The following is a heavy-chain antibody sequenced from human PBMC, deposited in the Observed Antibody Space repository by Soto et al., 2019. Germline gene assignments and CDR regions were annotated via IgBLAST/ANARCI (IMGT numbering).Heavy chain of an antibody. CDR2: ISYDGSNE. Sequence: QVQLVESGGGVVQPGRSLRLSCAASGFTFSHYGMHWVRQAPGKGLEWVALISYDGSNEHYADSVKGRFTISRDNSKYTLYLQMNSLPAEDTAVYYCAKISILGYCSGGSCYGAAFDIWGQGTMVTVSS. CDR3: AKISILGYCSGGSCYGAAFDI. V-gene: IGHV3-30*18. J-gene: IGHJ3*02. CDR1: GFTFSHYG. D-gene: IGHD2-15*01.